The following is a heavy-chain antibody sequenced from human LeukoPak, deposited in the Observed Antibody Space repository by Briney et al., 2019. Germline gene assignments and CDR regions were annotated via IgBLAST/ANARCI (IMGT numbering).Heavy chain of an antibody. V-gene: IGHV4-59*08. CDR3: ARVGRGYSHGD. CDR1: GGSISRDY. D-gene: IGHD5-18*01. CDR2: IYYSGST. J-gene: IGHJ4*02. Sequence: SETLSLTCTVSGGSISRDYWSWIRQPPGKGLEWIGYIYYSGSTNYNPPLKSRVTISVDTSKNQFSLKLSSVTAADTAIYYCARVGRGYSHGDWGQGTLVTVSS.